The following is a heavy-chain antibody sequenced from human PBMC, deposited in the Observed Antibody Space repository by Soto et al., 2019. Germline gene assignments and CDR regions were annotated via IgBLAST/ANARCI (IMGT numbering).Heavy chain of an antibody. D-gene: IGHD6-19*01. CDR3: SGGQWPLGY. J-gene: IGHJ4*02. CDR1: GGTFSSSP. V-gene: IGHV1-69*02. Sequence: QVQLVQYGAEVKKPGSSVKVTCTASGGTFSSSPISWYRQAPGQGHEWMGRIIPIIGIANYARQFQGRVTITADKSTSTAYMELSSLRSEDTAVYYCSGGQWPLGYWGQGTLVTVSA. CDR2: IIPIIGIA.